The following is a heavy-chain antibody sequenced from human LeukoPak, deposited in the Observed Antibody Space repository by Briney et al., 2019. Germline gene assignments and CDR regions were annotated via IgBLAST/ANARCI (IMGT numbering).Heavy chain of an antibody. J-gene: IGHJ4*02. D-gene: IGHD5-18*01. CDR1: GDSVSSDSAA. CDR2: TYYRSKWYN. V-gene: IGHV6-1*01. CDR3: ARDPGILATAGFDY. Sequence: SQTLSLTCAISGDSVSSDSAAWNWTRQSPSRGLEWLGRTYYRSKWYNDYAVSVKSRITINPDTSKNQFSLQLNSVTPEDTAVYYCARDPGILATAGFDYWGQGTLVTVSS.